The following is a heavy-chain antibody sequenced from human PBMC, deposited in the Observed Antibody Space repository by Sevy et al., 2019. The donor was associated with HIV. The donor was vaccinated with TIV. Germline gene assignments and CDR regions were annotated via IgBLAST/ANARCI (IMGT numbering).Heavy chain of an antibody. CDR2: ISYDGSNK. V-gene: IGHV3-30-3*01. J-gene: IGHJ4*02. CDR1: GFTFSSYA. Sequence: GGSLRLSCAASGFTFSSYAMHWVRQAPGKGLEWVAVISYDGSNKYYADSVKGRFTISRDNSKNTLYLQTNSLRAEDTAVYYCARVGSTMIVVVPIDYWGQGTLVTVSS. D-gene: IGHD3-22*01. CDR3: ARVGSTMIVVVPIDY.